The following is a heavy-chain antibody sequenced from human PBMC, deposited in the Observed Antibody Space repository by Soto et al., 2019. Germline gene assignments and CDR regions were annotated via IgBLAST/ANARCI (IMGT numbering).Heavy chain of an antibody. CDR3: TTDNEKDLAYCGGDCYEYFQH. J-gene: IGHJ1*01. CDR1: GFTFSNAW. D-gene: IGHD2-21*02. V-gene: IGHV3-15*01. Sequence: GGSLRLSCAASGFTFSNAWMSWVRQAPGKGLEWVGRIKSKTDGGTTDYAAPVKGRFTISRDDSKNTLYLQMNSLKTEDTAVYYCTTDNEKDLAYCGGDCYEYFQHWGQGTLVTVSS. CDR2: IKSKTDGGTT.